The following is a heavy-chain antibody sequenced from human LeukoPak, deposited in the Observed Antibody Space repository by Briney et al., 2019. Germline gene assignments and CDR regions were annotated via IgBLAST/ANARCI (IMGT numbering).Heavy chain of an antibody. CDR1: GFTFSSSN. D-gene: IGHD3-10*01. V-gene: IGHV3-30*04. CDR2: ISYDGTKT. Sequence: GRSLRLSSAPSGFTFSSSNMHWVRQSPGKGLEWVALISYDGTKTYYAESVKGRFTISRDNSKNTLSLQMNSLSAEDTAMYYCEREWFGESNWGQGTLVTVSS. J-gene: IGHJ4*02. CDR3: EREWFGESN.